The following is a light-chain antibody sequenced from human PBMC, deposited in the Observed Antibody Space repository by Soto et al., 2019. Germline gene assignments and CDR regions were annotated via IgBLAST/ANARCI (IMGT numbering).Light chain of an antibody. Sequence: EIVLTQSPGTLSLSPGERATLSCRASQSVSYYLAWYQQKPGQAPRLLIYDASSRATGVPDRFSGSGSGTDFTLTISRLEPEDFAVYYCQQYGSSPHLTFGGGTKVDIK. J-gene: IGKJ4*01. V-gene: IGKV3-20*01. CDR3: QQYGSSPHLT. CDR1: QSVSYY. CDR2: DAS.